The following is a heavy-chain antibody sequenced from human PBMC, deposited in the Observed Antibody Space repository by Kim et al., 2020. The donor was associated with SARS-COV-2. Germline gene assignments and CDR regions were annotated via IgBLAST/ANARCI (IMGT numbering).Heavy chain of an antibody. Sequence: GGSLRLSCAASGFTFNSYSMNWVRQAPVKGLEWVSYISSSSNTVYYADSVKGRFTISRDNAKNSLYLQMHSLRVEDTAVYYCARDGGSGYLFDYWGQGTLVTVSS. CDR3: ARDGGSGYLFDY. V-gene: IGHV3-48*04. D-gene: IGHD2-15*01. CDR2: ISSSSNTV. J-gene: IGHJ4*02. CDR1: GFTFNSYS.